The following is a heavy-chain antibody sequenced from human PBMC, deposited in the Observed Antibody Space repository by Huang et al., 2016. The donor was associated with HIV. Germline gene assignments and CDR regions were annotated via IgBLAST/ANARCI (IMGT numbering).Heavy chain of an antibody. CDR3: ARDPRIQSWLNFFDY. V-gene: IGHV3-74*01. Sequence: EVQLVESGGGLVQPGGSLRLSCAASGFSMSSYWLHWVRQAPGRGLVWVSRIKSDGSSTSYADSVKGRFTISRDNAKNTLYLQMNSLRAEDTAVYYCARDPRIQSWLNFFDYWGQGTLVSVSS. J-gene: IGHJ4*02. CDR2: IKSDGSST. CDR1: GFSMSSYW. D-gene: IGHD3-22*01.